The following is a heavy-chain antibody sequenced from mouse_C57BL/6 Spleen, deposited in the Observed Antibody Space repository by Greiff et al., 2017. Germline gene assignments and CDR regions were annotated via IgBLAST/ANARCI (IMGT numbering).Heavy chain of an antibody. V-gene: IGHV6-6*01. CDR2: IRNKANNHAT. Sequence: EVKLQESGGGLVQPGGSMKLSCAASGFTFSDAWMDWVRQSPETGLEWVAEIRNKANNHATYYAESVKGRFTISRDDSNSSVYLQMNSLRAEDTGIYYCTRGGPFAYWGQGTLVTVSA. CDR3: TRGGPFAY. D-gene: IGHD3-3*01. J-gene: IGHJ3*01. CDR1: GFTFSDAW.